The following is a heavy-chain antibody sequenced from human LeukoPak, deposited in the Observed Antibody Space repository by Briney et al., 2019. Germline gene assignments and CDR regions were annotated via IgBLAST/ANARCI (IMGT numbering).Heavy chain of an antibody. Sequence: GGSLRLSCAASGFTVSSNYMSWVRQAPGKGLEWVSVIYSGGSTYYADSVKGRFTISRDNSKNTLYLQMNSLRAEDTAVYHCARARGGWYFDYWGQGTLVTVSS. CDR3: ARARGGWYFDY. V-gene: IGHV3-53*01. CDR2: IYSGGST. J-gene: IGHJ4*02. D-gene: IGHD1-26*01. CDR1: GFTVSSNY.